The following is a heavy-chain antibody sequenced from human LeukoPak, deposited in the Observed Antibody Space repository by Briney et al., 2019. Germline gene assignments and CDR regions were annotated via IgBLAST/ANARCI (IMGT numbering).Heavy chain of an antibody. V-gene: IGHV3-23*01. Sequence: GGSRRLSCAASGFTFSSYAVSWVRQAPGKGLECVSIISGGGGIIYYADFVKGRFTISRDNSKNTLYLQMNSLRAEDTAVYYCANEGYCSGGSCSDAHYYYYYGMDVWGQGTTVTVSS. CDR2: ISGGGGII. J-gene: IGHJ6*02. CDR3: ANEGYCSGGSCSDAHYYYYYGMDV. CDR1: GFTFSSYA. D-gene: IGHD2-15*01.